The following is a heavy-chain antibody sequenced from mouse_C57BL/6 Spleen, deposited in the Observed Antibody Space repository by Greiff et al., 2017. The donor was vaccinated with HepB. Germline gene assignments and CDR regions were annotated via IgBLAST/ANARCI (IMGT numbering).Heavy chain of an antibody. CDR2: ISSGSSTI. CDR3: ARKELGYAMDY. Sequence: EVNVVESGGGLVKPGGSLKLSCAASGFTFSDYGMHWVRQAPEKGLEWVAYISSGSSTIYYADTVKGRFTISRDNAKNTLFLQMTSLGSEDTAMYYCARKELGYAMDYWGRGTSVSVSS. V-gene: IGHV5-17*01. CDR1: GFTFSDYG. D-gene: IGHD4-1*01. J-gene: IGHJ4*01.